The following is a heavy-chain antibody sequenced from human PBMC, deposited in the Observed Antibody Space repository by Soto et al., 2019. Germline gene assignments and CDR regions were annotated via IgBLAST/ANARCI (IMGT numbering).Heavy chain of an antibody. J-gene: IGHJ6*02. D-gene: IGHD3-10*01. CDR2: IIPIFGTA. CDR3: ARDLAPGYYGSGSYYYYYGMDV. CDR1: GGTFSSYA. V-gene: IGHV1-69*13. Sequence: ASVKVSCKASGGTFSSYAISWVRQAPGQGLEWMGGIIPIFGTANYAQKFQGRVTITADESTSTAYMELSSLRSEDTAVYYCARDLAPGYYGSGSYYYYYGMDVWGQGTTVTVSS.